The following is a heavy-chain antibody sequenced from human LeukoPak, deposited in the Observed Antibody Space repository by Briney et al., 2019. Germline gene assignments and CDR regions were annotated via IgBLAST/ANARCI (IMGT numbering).Heavy chain of an antibody. J-gene: IGHJ4*02. V-gene: IGHV4-34*01. CDR2: INHSGST. D-gene: IGHD3-3*01. CDR3: ARGRGYDFWSGYYVFDY. Sequence: PSETLSLTCAVYGGSFSGYYWSWIRQPPGKGLEWIGEINHSGSTNYNPSLKSRVTISVDTSKNQFSLKLSSVTAADTAVYYCARGRGYDFWSGYYVFDYWGQGTLVTVSS. CDR1: GGSFSGYY.